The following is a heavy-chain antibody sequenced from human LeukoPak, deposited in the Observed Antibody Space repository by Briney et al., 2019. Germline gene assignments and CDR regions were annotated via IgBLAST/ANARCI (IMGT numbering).Heavy chain of an antibody. D-gene: IGHD5-18*01. CDR3: ARDRMGTVMVPIDY. Sequence: GSLRLSCAASGFTFSSYSMNWVRQAPGKGLEWIGSIYCSGSTYYNPSLKSRVTISVDTSKNQFSLKLRSVTAADTAVYYCARDRMGTVMVPIDYWGQGTLVTVSS. J-gene: IGHJ4*02. CDR1: GFTFSSYS. V-gene: IGHV4-39*07. CDR2: IYCSGST.